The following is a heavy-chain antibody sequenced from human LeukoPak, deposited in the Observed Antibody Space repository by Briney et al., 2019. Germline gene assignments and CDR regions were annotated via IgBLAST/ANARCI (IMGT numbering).Heavy chain of an antibody. D-gene: IGHD1-1*01. Sequence: GSLILSCAASGFTFSSYSMNWVRPAPGKGLEWVSSISSSSSYIYYADSVKGRFTISRDNAKNSLYLQMNSLRAEDTAVYYCARDPGTSLDYWGQGTLVTVSS. CDR2: ISSSSSYI. J-gene: IGHJ4*02. CDR3: ARDPGTSLDY. CDR1: GFTFSSYS. V-gene: IGHV3-21*01.